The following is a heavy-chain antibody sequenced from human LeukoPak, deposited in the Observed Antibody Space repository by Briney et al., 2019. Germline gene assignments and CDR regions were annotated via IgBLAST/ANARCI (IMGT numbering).Heavy chain of an antibody. Sequence: SETLSLTCAVSGGSMSPYYWSWIRQPPGKGLEWIGYVYYSGSTNYNPSLKSRVTISLDTSKNQFSLNLTSVTAADTAVYYCAREVGDSDSDNWFDPWGQGTLVTVSS. D-gene: IGHD2-21*02. CDR2: VYYSGST. CDR1: GGSMSPYY. J-gene: IGHJ5*02. V-gene: IGHV4-59*01. CDR3: AREVGDSDSDNWFDP.